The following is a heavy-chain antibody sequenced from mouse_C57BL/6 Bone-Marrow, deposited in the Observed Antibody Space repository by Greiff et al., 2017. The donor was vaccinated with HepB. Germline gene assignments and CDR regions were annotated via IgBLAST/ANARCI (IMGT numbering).Heavy chain of an antibody. CDR1: GYTFTSYD. CDR2: IYPRDGST. CDR3: ARLYYDYRFYAMDY. J-gene: IGHJ4*01. V-gene: IGHV1-85*01. Sequence: QVQLQQSGPELVKPGASVKLSCKASGYTFTSYDINWVKQRPGQGLEWIGWIYPRDGSTKYNEKFKGKATLTVDTSSSTAYMELHSLTSEDSAVYFCARLYYDYRFYAMDYWGQGTSVTVSS. D-gene: IGHD2-4*01.